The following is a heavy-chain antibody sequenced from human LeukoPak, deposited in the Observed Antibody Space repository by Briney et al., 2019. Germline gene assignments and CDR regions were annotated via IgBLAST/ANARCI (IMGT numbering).Heavy chain of an antibody. CDR1: GGSISSGSYY. J-gene: IGHJ4*02. Sequence: SSETLSLTCTVSGGSISSGSYYWSWIRQPAGKGLEWIGRIYTSGSTNYNPFLKSRVTISVDTSKNQFSLKLSSVTAADTAVYYCARRAPDSGWTIEDYWGQGTLVTVSS. V-gene: IGHV4-61*02. CDR3: ARRAPDSGWTIEDY. CDR2: IYTSGST. D-gene: IGHD6-19*01.